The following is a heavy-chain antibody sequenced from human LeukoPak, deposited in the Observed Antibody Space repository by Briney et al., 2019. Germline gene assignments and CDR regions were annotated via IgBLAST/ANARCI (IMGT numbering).Heavy chain of an antibody. V-gene: IGHV3-23*01. J-gene: IGHJ4*02. CDR3: ARGSGVLRYFDWLSADY. D-gene: IGHD3-9*01. CDR1: GFTFSSYA. CDR2: IIGSGGGT. Sequence: PGGSLRLSCAASGFTFSSYAMSWVRQAPGTGLEWVSGIIGSGGGTYYADSVKGRFTISRDNSKNTLYLQMNSLRAEDTAVYYCARGSGVLRYFDWLSADYWGQGTLVTVSS.